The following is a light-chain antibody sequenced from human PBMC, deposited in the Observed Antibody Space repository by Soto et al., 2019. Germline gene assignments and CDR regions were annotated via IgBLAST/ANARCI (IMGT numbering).Light chain of an antibody. CDR3: LQYNSYSYT. CDR1: QTISIW. J-gene: IGKJ2*01. V-gene: IGKV1-5*03. CDR2: KAS. Sequence: DIQMTQCPSTLSASVGDRVTITCRASQTISIWLAWYQQKPGKAPKLLIYKASSLESGVPSRFSGSGSGTEFTLTITSLQPDDFATYYCLQYNSYSYTFGQGTKLEIK.